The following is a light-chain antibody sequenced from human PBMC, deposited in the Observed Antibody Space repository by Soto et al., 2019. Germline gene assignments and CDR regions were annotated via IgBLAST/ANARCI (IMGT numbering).Light chain of an antibody. CDR1: QSISSW. CDR2: DAS. V-gene: IGKV1-5*01. J-gene: IGKJ1*01. Sequence: DIQMTQSPSTLSASVGDRVTVTCRASQSISSWLAWYQQKPGKAPKLLIYDASSLESGVPSRFSGSRSGPDFTLTISSLQPEDFATYYCQQSYSSPPTFGQGTKVDIK. CDR3: QQSYSSPPT.